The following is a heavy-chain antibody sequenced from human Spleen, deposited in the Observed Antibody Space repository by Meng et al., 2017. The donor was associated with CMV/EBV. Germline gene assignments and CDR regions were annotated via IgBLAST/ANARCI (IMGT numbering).Heavy chain of an antibody. CDR1: FTSYV. Sequence: FTSYVINWVRQAAGQGLEWMGWMNPNSGSTGYAQKFQGRGTMTRNTSISTAYMELSSLRSEDTAVYYCARLGGYSSSWYPGVEYFQHWGQGTLVTVSS. CDR2: MNPNSGST. J-gene: IGHJ1*01. V-gene: IGHV1-8*01. D-gene: IGHD6-13*01. CDR3: ARLGGYSSSWYPGVEYFQH.